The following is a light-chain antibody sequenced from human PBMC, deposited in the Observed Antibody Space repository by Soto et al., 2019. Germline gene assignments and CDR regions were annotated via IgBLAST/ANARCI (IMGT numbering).Light chain of an antibody. J-gene: IGKJ5*01. V-gene: IGKV3D-15*01. Sequence: EIVMTQSPATLSVSPGERATLSCRASQSLSSNLAWYQQKPGQAPRLLIHGASTRATGIPVRFSGSGSGTEFTLTISSLQSEDFAVYYCQQYNNWPITFGQGTRLEIK. CDR3: QQYNNWPIT. CDR1: QSLSSN. CDR2: GAS.